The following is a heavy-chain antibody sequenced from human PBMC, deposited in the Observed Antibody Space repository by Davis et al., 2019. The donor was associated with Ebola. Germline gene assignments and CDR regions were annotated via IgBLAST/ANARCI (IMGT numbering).Heavy chain of an antibody. D-gene: IGHD6-19*01. CDR3: AKDIVRGSSGWYDTYYYGMDV. CDR2: IYSGGST. J-gene: IGHJ6*02. V-gene: IGHV3-53*04. Sequence: GGSLRLSCAASGFTVSSNYMSWVRQAPGKGLEWVSVIYSGGSTYYADSVKGRFTISRHNSKNTLYLQMNSLRAEDTAVYYCAKDIVRGSSGWYDTYYYGMDVWGQGTTVTVSS. CDR1: GFTVSSNY.